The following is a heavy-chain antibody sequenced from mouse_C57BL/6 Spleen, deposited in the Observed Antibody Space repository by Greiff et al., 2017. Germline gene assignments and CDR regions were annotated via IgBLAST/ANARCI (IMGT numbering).Heavy chain of an antibody. Sequence: EVKVVESGGDLVKPGGSLKLSCAASGFTFSSYGMSWVRQTPDKRLEWVATISSGGSYTYYPDSVKGRFTISRDNAKNTLYLQMSSLKSEDTAMYYCARQGWYYFGDWGQGTTLTVSS. CDR2: ISSGGSYT. CDR1: GFTFSSYG. CDR3: ARQGWYYFGD. J-gene: IGHJ2*01. D-gene: IGHD1-1*02. V-gene: IGHV5-6*02.